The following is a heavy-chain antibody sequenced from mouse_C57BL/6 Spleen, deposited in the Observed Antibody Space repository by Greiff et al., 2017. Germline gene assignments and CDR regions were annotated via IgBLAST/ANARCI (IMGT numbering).Heavy chain of an antibody. Sequence: QVHVQQSGAELVRPGASVKMSCKASGYTFTSYTMHWVKQRPGQGLEWIGYINPSSGYTKYNQKFKDKATLTADKSSSTAYMRLSSLTSEDSAVXYSASDYGYAYAIDYWGQGTSVTVSA. CDR1: GYTFTSYT. D-gene: IGHD2-2*01. J-gene: IGHJ4*01. V-gene: IGHV1-4*01. CDR3: ASDYGYAYAIDY. CDR2: INPSSGYT.